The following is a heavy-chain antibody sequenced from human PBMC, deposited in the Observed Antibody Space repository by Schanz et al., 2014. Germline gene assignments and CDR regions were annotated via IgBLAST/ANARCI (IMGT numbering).Heavy chain of an antibody. CDR1: GFTFSKYW. D-gene: IGHD3-10*01. V-gene: IGHV3-7*04. CDR2: IKQDGSEK. J-gene: IGHJ4*02. Sequence: EVQLVESGGGLVQPGGSLRLPCGGSGFTFSKYWMSWVRQAPGKGLEWVANIKQDGSEKYYVDAVKGRFTISRDNAKNSMYLHMKSLRGEDTAVYYCARDNCYGSGSCAYWGQGTLVTVSS. CDR3: ARDNCYGSGSCAY.